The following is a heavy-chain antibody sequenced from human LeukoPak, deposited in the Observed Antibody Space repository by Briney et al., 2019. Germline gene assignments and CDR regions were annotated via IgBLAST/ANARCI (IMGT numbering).Heavy chain of an antibody. J-gene: IGHJ6*03. CDR1: GYTLTSYD. V-gene: IGHV1-8*01. CDR3: ARSNVDRYYYYYMDV. Sequence: ASVKVSCKASGYTLTSYDINWVRQATGQGLEWMGWMNPNSGNTGYAQKFQGRVTMTRNTSISTAYMELSSLRSEDTAVYYCARSNVDRYYYYYMDVWGKGTTVTVSS. D-gene: IGHD1-1*01. CDR2: MNPNSGNT.